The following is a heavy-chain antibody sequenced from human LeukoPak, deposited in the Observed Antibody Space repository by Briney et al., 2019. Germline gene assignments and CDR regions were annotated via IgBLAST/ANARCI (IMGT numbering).Heavy chain of an antibody. D-gene: IGHD5-12*01. V-gene: IGHV1-8*03. CDR1: GYTFTSYD. CDR2: MNPNSGNT. J-gene: IGHJ4*02. Sequence: ASVKVSCKASGYTFTSYDINWVRQATGQGLEWVGWMNPNSGNTGYAQKFQGRVTITRNTSISTAYMKLSSLRSEDTAVYYCARGGVVDIVAFDYWGQGTLVTVSS. CDR3: ARGGVVDIVAFDY.